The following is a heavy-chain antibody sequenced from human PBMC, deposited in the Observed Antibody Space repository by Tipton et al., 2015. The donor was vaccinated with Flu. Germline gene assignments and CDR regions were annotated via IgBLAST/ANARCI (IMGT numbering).Heavy chain of an antibody. CDR3: AAKFAYFSGWESLDY. V-gene: IGHV4-34*01. Sequence: TLSLTCRIYVGSFRGYYWSWIRQPPGKGLEWIGEINHSGSTNYNPSLRSRVAISVDTSKKEFSLGLSSVTAADTAVYYCAAKFAYFSGWESLDYWGQGTLVTVSS. J-gene: IGHJ4*02. CDR2: INHSGST. CDR1: VGSFRGYY. D-gene: IGHD6-19*01.